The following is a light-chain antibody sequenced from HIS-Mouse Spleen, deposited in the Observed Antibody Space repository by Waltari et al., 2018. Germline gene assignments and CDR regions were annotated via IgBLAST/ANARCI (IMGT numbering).Light chain of an antibody. CDR2: WAS. V-gene: IGKV4-1*01. J-gene: IGKJ4*01. CDR1: QSVLYSSNNKNY. Sequence: DIVMTQSPDSLAVSLGERATINCKSSQSVLYSSNNKNYLAWYQQKPGQPPKLLIYWASTRESGVPDRFSGSGSGTDFTLTISSLQAEDVAVYYCQQYYSTPFSGGTKVEIK. CDR3: QQYYSTP.